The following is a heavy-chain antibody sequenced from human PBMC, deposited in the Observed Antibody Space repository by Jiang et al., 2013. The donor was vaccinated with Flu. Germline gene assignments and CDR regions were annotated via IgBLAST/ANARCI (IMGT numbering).Heavy chain of an antibody. Sequence: TISRDNSKNTLYLQMNSLRAEDTAVYYCAKNVYMIVVGSAVDPWGQGTLVTVSS. D-gene: IGHD3-22*01. J-gene: IGHJ5*02. V-gene: IGHV3-23*01. CDR3: AKNVYMIVVGSAVDP.